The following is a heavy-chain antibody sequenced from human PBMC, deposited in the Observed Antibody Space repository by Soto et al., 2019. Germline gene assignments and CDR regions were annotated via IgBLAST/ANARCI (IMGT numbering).Heavy chain of an antibody. D-gene: IGHD2-15*01. Sequence: GESLKISCKGSGYSFTSYWIGWVRQMPGKGLEWMGIIYPGDSDTRYSPSFQGQVTISADKSISTAYLQWSSLKASDTAMYYCARFIVVVVAARYYYYGMDVWGQGTTVTVSS. V-gene: IGHV5-51*01. CDR3: ARFIVVVVAARYYYYGMDV. J-gene: IGHJ6*02. CDR1: GYSFTSYW. CDR2: IYPGDSDT.